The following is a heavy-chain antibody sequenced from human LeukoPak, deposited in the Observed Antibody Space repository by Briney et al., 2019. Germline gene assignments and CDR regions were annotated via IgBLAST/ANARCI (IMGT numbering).Heavy chain of an antibody. CDR2: VNPNSGGT. D-gene: IGHD6-19*01. Sequence: ASVKVSCKASGYTFTGYYMHWVRQAPGQGLEWMGWVNPNSGGTNYAQKFQGRVTMTRDTSISTAYMELSRLRSDDTAVYYCARDQYSSGGDAFDIWGQGTMVTVSS. J-gene: IGHJ3*02. V-gene: IGHV1-2*02. CDR1: GYTFTGYY. CDR3: ARDQYSSGGDAFDI.